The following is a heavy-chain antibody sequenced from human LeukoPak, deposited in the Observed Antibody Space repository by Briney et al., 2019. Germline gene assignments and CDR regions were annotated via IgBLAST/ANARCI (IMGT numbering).Heavy chain of an antibody. D-gene: IGHD5-18*01. CDR1: GGSISSSSYY. CDR3: ARLPVQLRQGGFDP. V-gene: IGHV4-39*01. CDR2: IYYGGST. J-gene: IGHJ5*02. Sequence: SETLSLTCTVSGGSISSSSYYWGWIRQPPGKGLEWIGTIYYGGSTYSNPSLKSRVTMSVHTSKNQFSLRLSSVSAADTAVYYCARLPVQLRQGGFDPWGQGTLVTVSS.